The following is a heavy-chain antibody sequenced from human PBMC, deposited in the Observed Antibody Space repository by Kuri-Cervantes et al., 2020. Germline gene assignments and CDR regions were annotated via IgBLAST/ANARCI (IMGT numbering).Heavy chain of an antibody. J-gene: IGHJ5*02. Sequence: ASVKVSCKASGYTLTVYYMHWVRQAPGQGLEWMGWINPNSGGTNYAQKFQGRVTMTRDTSISTAYMELSRLRSDDTAVYYCARVERLGQARGGSWFVPWGQGTLVTVSS. CDR3: ARVERLGQARGGSWFVP. D-gene: IGHD1-26*01. CDR2: INPNSGGT. CDR1: GYTLTVYY. V-gene: IGHV1-2*02.